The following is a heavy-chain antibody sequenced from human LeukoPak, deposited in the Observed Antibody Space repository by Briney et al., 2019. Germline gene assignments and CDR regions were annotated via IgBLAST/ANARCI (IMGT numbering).Heavy chain of an antibody. V-gene: IGHV4-59*01. CDR2: IYNDGSA. CDR1: GGSITTYY. J-gene: IGHJ4*02. CDR3: ARTSVFTRLDFDY. D-gene: IGHD2-2*01. Sequence: PSETLSLTCTVSGGSITTYYWIWIRQPPGKYLEWIGHIYNDGSANYNPSLKSRVTISADTSKNQFSLKLNSVTAADTAVYYCARTSVFTRLDFDYWGQGTLVTVSS.